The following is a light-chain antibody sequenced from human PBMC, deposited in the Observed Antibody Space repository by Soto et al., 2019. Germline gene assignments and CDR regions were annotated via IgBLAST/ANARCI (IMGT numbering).Light chain of an antibody. CDR3: QQYNTWPPLT. Sequence: DIVITQSPATLSVSPGERATISCRASQSVSSNLAWYQQKPGQAPRPLIYGASFRATVIPARFSCSGSVTEFTLTIICLQSQDFAVYYCQQYNTWPPLTLGQGTRLEIK. V-gene: IGKV3D-15*01. CDR2: GAS. J-gene: IGKJ5*01. CDR1: QSVSSN.